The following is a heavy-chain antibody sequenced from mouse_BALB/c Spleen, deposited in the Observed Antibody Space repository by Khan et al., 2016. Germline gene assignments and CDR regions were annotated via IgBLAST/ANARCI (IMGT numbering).Heavy chain of an antibody. V-gene: IGHV3-2*02. Sequence: EVQLQESGPGLVKPSQSLSLTCTVTGYSITSDYAWNWIRQFPGNKLEWMGYISYSGSTSYNPSLKSRISITRDTSKNQFFLQLNSVTTEDTATXYCARSCYYGSSDGVDYWGQGTTLTVSS. CDR3: ARSCYYGSSDGVDY. CDR1: GYSITSDYA. J-gene: IGHJ2*01. D-gene: IGHD1-1*01. CDR2: ISYSGST.